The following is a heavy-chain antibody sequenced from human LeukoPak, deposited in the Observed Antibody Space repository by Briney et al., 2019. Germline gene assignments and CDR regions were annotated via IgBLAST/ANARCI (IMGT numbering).Heavy chain of an antibody. J-gene: IGHJ4*02. CDR3: ASGPEMSIIRFLDY. D-gene: IGHD5-24*01. V-gene: IGHV3-48*03. CDR1: GFTFSSYE. Sequence: PGGSLRLSCAASGFTFSSYEMNWVRQAPGKGLEWVSYISSSGSTIYYADSVKGRFTISRDNAKNSLYLQMNSLRAEDTAVYYCASGPEMSIIRFLDYWGQGTLVTVSS. CDR2: ISSSGSTI.